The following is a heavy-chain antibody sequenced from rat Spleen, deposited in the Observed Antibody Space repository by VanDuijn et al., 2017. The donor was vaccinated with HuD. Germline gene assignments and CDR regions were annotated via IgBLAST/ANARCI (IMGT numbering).Heavy chain of an antibody. CDR2: ISTSGGST. V-gene: IGHV5-25*01. CDR3: ARTAYFDY. J-gene: IGHJ2*01. Sequence: EVQLVESGGGLVQPGRSLKLSCAASGFTFSNYDMAWVRQAPTKGLEWVASISTSGGSTYYRDSVKGRFTVSRDNAKSTLYLQMYSLRSEDTATYYCARTAYFDYWGQGVMVTVSS. CDR1: GFTFSNYD.